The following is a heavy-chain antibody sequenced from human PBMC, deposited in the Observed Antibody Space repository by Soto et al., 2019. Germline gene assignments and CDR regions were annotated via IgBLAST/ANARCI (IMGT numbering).Heavy chain of an antibody. CDR2: ISGYNANT. D-gene: IGHD2-15*01. V-gene: IGHV1-18*01. CDR1: GYTFNSFG. J-gene: IGHJ4*02. Sequence: GPGVKKPGASVKVSCKGSGYTFNSFGISWVRQAPGQGLEWMGWISGYNANTKYAQKFQGRVTMTTDTSTSTAYMDLRSLSSDDKAMDYCPRYCWGGRLPYHLDFWGQGTLVTVSS. CDR3: PRYCWGGRLPYHLDF.